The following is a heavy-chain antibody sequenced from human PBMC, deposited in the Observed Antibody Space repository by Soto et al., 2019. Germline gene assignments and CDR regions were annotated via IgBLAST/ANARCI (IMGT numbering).Heavy chain of an antibody. V-gene: IGHV4-31*03. CDR2: IYYSGST. J-gene: IGHJ5*02. D-gene: IGHD2-15*01. Sequence: SETLSLTCTVSGGSISSGGYYWSWIRQHPGKGLEWIGYIYYSGSTYYNPSLKSRVTISVDTSKNQFSLKLSSVTAADTAVYYCARVRYCSGGSCYPRFDPWGQGTLVTVPQ. CDR3: ARVRYCSGGSCYPRFDP. CDR1: GGSISSGGYY.